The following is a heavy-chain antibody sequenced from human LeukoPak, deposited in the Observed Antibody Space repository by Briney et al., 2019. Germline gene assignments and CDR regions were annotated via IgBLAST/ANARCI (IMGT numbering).Heavy chain of an antibody. CDR3: AHRNDWLLFDAFDI. CDR1: GFSFSTSGVG. J-gene: IGHJ3*02. CDR2: IFWDDDK. Sequence: ESGPTLVNPTQTLTLTCTFSGFSFSTSGVGVGWIRQPPGKALEWLALIFWDDDKRYSPSLKSRLNITKDTSKKQVVLTMTNMDPVDTATYYCAHRNDWLLFDAFDIWGQGTMVTVSS. V-gene: IGHV2-5*02. D-gene: IGHD3-9*01.